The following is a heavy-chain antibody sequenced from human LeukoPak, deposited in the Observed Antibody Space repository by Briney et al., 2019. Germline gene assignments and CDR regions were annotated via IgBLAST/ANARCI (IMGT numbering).Heavy chain of an antibody. V-gene: IGHV3-9*01. CDR3: AKGPSYYFDY. CDR2: ISWNSGSI. Sequence: GGSLRLSCAASGFTFDDYAMHWVRQAPGKGLEWVSGISWNSGSIGYADSVKGRFIISRDNAKNSLYLQMNSLRAEDTALYYCAKGPSYYFDYWGQGTLVTVSS. J-gene: IGHJ4*02. CDR1: GFTFDDYA.